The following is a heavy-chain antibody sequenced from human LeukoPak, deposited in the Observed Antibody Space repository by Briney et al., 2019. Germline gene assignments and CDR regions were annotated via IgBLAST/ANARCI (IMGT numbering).Heavy chain of an antibody. J-gene: IGHJ4*02. Sequence: GGSLRLSCAASGFSFSSYGMHWVRQSPGKGLEWVAFIRYDGSNKYYADSVRGRFTISRDNSRNTLFLQVNTLRVEDTAIYYCVKARIQLWPGGFDYWGQGILVTVSS. CDR2: IRYDGSNK. CDR3: VKARIQLWPGGFDY. D-gene: IGHD5-18*01. V-gene: IGHV3-30*02. CDR1: GFSFSSYG.